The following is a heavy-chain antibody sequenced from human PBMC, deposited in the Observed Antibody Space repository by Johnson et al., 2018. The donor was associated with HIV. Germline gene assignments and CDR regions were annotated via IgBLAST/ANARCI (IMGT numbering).Heavy chain of an antibody. CDR1: GFSFSSYG. CDR3: ARGEYYYDSSGYSNTPDAFDI. J-gene: IGHJ3*02. CDR2: TQYDGSNK. V-gene: IGHV3-30*02. D-gene: IGHD3-22*01. Sequence: QMQLVESGGDVVQPGGSLRLSCAASGFSFSSYGIHWVRQAPGKGLEWVAFTQYDGSNKYYADSVKGRFTISRDNSKKTLFLQMNNLRAEDTAVYYCARGEYYYDSSGYSNTPDAFDIWGQGTMVTVSS.